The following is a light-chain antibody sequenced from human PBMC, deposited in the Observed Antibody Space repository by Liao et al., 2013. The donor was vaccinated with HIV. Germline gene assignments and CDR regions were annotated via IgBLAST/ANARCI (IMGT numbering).Light chain of an antibody. CDR1: ALPKYY. CDR3: QSADSSGTYV. J-gene: IGLJ1*01. Sequence: SYELKQPPSVSVSPGQTARITCSGDALPKYYAYWYQQKPGQAPVLVIYKDSERPSGIPERFSGSGSGTTATLTISGVQAEDEADYYCQSADSSGTYVFGTGTTVTVL. CDR2: KDS. V-gene: IGLV3-25*03.